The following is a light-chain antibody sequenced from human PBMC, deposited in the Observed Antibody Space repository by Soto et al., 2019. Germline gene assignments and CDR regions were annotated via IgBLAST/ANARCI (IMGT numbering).Light chain of an antibody. CDR3: SSYTTTRNVV. CDR1: GSDFGGFNY. Sequence: QSVLTQPASVSGSPGQSITISCTGTGSDFGGFNYVTWYQQHPGKAPKLMIYEVSNRPSGVSNRFSGSKSGTTASLTISGLQAEDEADYYCSSYTTTRNVVFGGGTKPTVL. V-gene: IGLV2-14*01. CDR2: EVS. J-gene: IGLJ2*01.